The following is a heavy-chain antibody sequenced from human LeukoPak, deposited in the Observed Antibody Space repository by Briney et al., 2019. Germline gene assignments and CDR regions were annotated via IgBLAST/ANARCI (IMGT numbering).Heavy chain of an antibody. V-gene: IGHV1-18*01. Sequence: ASVKVSCKASGYTFTSYGISWVRQAPGQGLEWMGWISAYNGNTNYAQKLQGRVTMVTDTSTSTAYMELRSLRSDDTAVYYCARDKAYYDILTGYYLGYYYYYGMDVWGQGTTVTVSS. CDR2: ISAYNGNT. J-gene: IGHJ6*02. CDR1: GYTFTSYG. CDR3: ARDKAYYDILTGYYLGYYYYYGMDV. D-gene: IGHD3-9*01.